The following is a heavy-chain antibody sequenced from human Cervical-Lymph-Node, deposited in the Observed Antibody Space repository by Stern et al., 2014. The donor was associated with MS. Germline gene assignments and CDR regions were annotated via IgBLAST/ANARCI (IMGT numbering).Heavy chain of an antibody. J-gene: IGHJ6*02. CDR2: ISAKNGDT. Sequence: QVQLVQSGAELKKPGASVQVSCKPSGFTFTNYYIHWLRQAPGQRPEWMGRISAKNGDTNYAAKFQGRVTMTRDTSVDLVSLEVTRLRFDDTAVYYCAENMDVWGQGTTVTVSS. CDR3: AENMDV. V-gene: IGHV1-2*02. CDR1: GFTFTNYY.